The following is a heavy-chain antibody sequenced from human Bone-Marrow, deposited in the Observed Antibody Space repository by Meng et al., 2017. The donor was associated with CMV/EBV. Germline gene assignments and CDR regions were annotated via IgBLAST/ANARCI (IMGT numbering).Heavy chain of an antibody. CDR1: GFTFSTSW. CDR3: AKAGRDGYNGLLDY. D-gene: IGHD5-24*01. V-gene: IGHV3-23*01. Sequence: GESLKISCAASGFTFSTSWMNWVRQAPGKGLEWVSGFSRNGEGTYYADSVRGRFTISRDISKNTLYLQMNSLRAEDTAIYYCAKAGRDGYNGLLDYWGQGALVTVYS. CDR2: FSRNGEGT. J-gene: IGHJ4*02.